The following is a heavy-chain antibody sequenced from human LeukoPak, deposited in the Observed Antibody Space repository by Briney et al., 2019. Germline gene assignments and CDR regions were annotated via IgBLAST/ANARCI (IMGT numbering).Heavy chain of an antibody. J-gene: IGHJ4*02. CDR1: GGTFSSYA. CDR2: IIPIFGTA. V-gene: IGHV1-69*05. Sequence: ASVKVSCKASGGTFSSYAISWVRRAPGQGLEWMGGIIPIFGTANNAQKFQGRVTITTDEPTSTAYMELSSLRSEDTAVYYCASLIVGASQFDYWGQGTLVTVSS. CDR3: ASLIVGASQFDY. D-gene: IGHD1-26*01.